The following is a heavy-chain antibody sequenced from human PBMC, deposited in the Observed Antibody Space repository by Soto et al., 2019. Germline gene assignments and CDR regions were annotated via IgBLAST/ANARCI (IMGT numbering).Heavy chain of an antibody. V-gene: IGHV3-72*01. CDR1: GFTFSAHY. CDR3: ARVSLVGPSGGRYFDD. Sequence: PGGSLRLSCAASGFTFSAHYMDWVRQAPGKGLEWVGRIKNKANSYTTEYAASVEGRFTISREDSQNSLYLQMNSLKTEDTAVYYCARVSLVGPSGGRYFDDWGQVSQVAVSS. CDR2: IKNKANSYTT. J-gene: IGHJ4*02. D-gene: IGHD1-26*01.